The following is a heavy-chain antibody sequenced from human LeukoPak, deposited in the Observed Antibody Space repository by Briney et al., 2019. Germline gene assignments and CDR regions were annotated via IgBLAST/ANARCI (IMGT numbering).Heavy chain of an antibody. CDR1: GFTFSSYS. CDR3: ARDLDSSGYISRGYYFDY. CDR2: ISSSSSYI. Sequence: GGSLRLSCAASGFTFSSYSMNWVRQAPGKGLEWVSSISSSSSYIYYADSVKGRFTISGDNAKNSLYLQMNSLRAEDTAVYYCARDLDSSGYISRGYYFDYWGQGTLVTVSS. D-gene: IGHD3-22*01. V-gene: IGHV3-21*01. J-gene: IGHJ4*02.